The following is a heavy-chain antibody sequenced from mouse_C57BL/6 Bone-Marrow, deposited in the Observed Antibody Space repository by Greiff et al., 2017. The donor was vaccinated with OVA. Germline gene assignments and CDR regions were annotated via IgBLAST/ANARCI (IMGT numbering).Heavy chain of an antibody. V-gene: IGHV1-64*01. D-gene: IGHD4-1*01. CDR3: ARSWDDFDY. J-gene: IGHJ2*01. Sequence: QVHVKQSGAELVKPGASVKLSCKASGYTFTSYWMHWVKQRPGQGLEWIGMIHPNSGSTNYNEKFKSKATLTVDKSSSTAYMQLSSLTSEDSAVYYCARSWDDFDYWGQGTTLTVSS. CDR2: IHPNSGST. CDR1: GYTFTSYW.